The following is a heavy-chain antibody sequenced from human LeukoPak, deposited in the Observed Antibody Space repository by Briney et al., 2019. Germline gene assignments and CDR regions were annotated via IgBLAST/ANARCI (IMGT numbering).Heavy chain of an antibody. Sequence: ASVKVSCKASGYTFTSYGISWVRQAPGQGLEWMGWISTYNGNTYYALKLQGRVTMTTDTSTSTAYMELRSLRSDDTAVYYCAREKTRLAAGDAFDIWGQGPMVTVSS. CDR2: ISTYNGNT. D-gene: IGHD6-13*01. CDR1: GYTFTSYG. V-gene: IGHV1-18*01. J-gene: IGHJ3*02. CDR3: AREKTRLAAGDAFDI.